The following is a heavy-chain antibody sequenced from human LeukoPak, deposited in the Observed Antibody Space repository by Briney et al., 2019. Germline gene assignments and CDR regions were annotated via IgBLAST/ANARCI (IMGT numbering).Heavy chain of an antibody. J-gene: IGHJ6*03. CDR1: GFTFSSYA. CDR2: ISGSGGST. V-gene: IGHV3-23*01. Sequence: GGSLRLSCAASGFTFSSYAMSWVRQAPGKGLEWVSAISGSGGSTYYADSVKGRFTISRDNAKNSLYLQMNSLRAEDTAVYYCARGGDGYTNYYYMDVWGKGTTVTISS. D-gene: IGHD5-24*01. CDR3: ARGGDGYTNYYYMDV.